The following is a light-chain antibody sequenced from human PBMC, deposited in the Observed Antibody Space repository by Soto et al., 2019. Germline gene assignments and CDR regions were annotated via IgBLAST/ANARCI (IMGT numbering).Light chain of an antibody. Sequence: QSALTQPRSVSGSPGQSVTISCTGTNSDIGGYNYVSWYQQHPGKAPKVMIYDVSRRPSGVPDRFSGPKSGNTASLTISGLQAEDEADYYCGSYAGTYNFWVFGGGTKLTVL. J-gene: IGLJ3*02. CDR1: NSDIGGYNY. CDR2: DVS. V-gene: IGLV2-11*01. CDR3: GSYAGTYNFWV.